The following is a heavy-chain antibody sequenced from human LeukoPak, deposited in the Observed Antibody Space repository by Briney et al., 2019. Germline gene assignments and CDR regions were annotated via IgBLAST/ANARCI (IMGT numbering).Heavy chain of an antibody. V-gene: IGHV4-34*01. CDR1: GGSFSGYY. J-gene: IGHJ4*02. CDR3: ARGDLDIVVVPAAILLDY. Sequence: SETLSLTCAVYGGSFSGYYWSWIRQPPGKGLEWIGEINHSGSTNYNPSLKSRVTISVDTSKNQFSLKLSSVTAADTAGYYCARGDLDIVVVPAAILLDYWGQGTLVTVSS. CDR2: INHSGST. D-gene: IGHD2-2*02.